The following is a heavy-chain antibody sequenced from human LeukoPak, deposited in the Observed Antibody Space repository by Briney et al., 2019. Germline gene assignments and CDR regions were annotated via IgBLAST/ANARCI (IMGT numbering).Heavy chain of an antibody. CDR1: GFTFSSYG. Sequence: QPGGSLRLSCAGSGFTFSSYGMSWVRQAPGKGLEWVSAISGSGGSTYYADSVKGRFTISRDNAKNSLYLQMNSLRVEDMAFYYCVKDVSWGCSGWPFDSWGQGTLVTVSS. CDR3: VKDVSWGCSGWPFDS. J-gene: IGHJ4*02. V-gene: IGHV3-23*01. D-gene: IGHD6-19*01. CDR2: ISGSGGST.